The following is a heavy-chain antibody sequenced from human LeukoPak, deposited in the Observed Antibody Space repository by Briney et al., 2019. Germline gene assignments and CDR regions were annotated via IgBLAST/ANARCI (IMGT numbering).Heavy chain of an antibody. CDR3: ARSGWWNYYYYYYMDV. D-gene: IGHD6-19*01. Sequence: GASVKVSCKASGGTFSSYAISWVRQAPGQGLEWMGGIIPIFGTANYAQKFQGRVTITADESTSTAYMELSSLRSDDTAVYYCARSGWWNYYYYYYMDVWGKGTTVTVSS. V-gene: IGHV1-69*13. CDR1: GGTFSSYA. J-gene: IGHJ6*03. CDR2: IIPIFGTA.